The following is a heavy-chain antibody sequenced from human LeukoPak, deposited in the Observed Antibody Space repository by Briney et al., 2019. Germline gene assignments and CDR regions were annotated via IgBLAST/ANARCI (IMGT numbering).Heavy chain of an antibody. CDR3: ARAGGYYGSGSYYVHYYYGMDV. CDR2: IGTAGDT. CDR1: GFTFSSYV. J-gene: IGHJ6*02. D-gene: IGHD3-10*01. Sequence: PGGSLRLSCAASGFTFSSYVMHWVRQATGKGLEWVSAIGTAGDTYYPGSVKGRFTISRENAKNSLYLQMNSLRAEDTAVYYCARAGGYYGSGSYYVHYYYGMDVWGQGTTVTVSS. V-gene: IGHV3-13*01.